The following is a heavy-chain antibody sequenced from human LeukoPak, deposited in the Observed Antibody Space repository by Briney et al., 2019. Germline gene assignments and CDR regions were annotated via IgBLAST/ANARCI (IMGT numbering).Heavy chain of an antibody. CDR3: ARDRQWLVDH. D-gene: IGHD6-19*01. CDR1: GDSISRYY. CDR2: VYVTGST. J-gene: IGHJ5*02. Sequence: SETLSLTCTVPGDSISRYYWSWIRQPAGKGLEWSGRVYVTGSTNLNPALQSRVTMSVDTSKNQFSLKLTSVTAADTAVYYCARDRQWLVDHWGQGTLVTVSS. V-gene: IGHV4-4*07.